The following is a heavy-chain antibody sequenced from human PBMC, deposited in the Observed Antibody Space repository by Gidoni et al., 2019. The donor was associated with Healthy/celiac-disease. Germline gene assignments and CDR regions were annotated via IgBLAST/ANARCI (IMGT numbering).Heavy chain of an antibody. V-gene: IGHV4-34*01. CDR3: ARGGWLLPSLDY. CDR1: GGSFSGYY. CDR2: INHSGST. J-gene: IGHJ4*02. Sequence: QVQLQQWGAGLLKPSETLSLTCAVYGGSFSGYYWSWIRQPPGKGLVWIGEINHSGSTNYNPSLKSRVTISVDTSKNQFSLKLSAVTAADTAVYYCARGGWLLPSLDYWGQGTLVTVSS. D-gene: IGHD2-15*01.